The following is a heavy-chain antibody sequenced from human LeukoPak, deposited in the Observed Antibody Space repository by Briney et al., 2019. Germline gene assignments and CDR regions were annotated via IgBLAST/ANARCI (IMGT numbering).Heavy chain of an antibody. CDR1: GYSFTNYW. CDR3: ARLITMVRGPDY. V-gene: IGHV5-51*01. Sequence: GESLKISCKGSGYSFTNYWIGWVRQMPGKGLGGMGIIYPGDSETIYSPSFQGQVTISADKSISTAYLQWSSLKASDTAMYYCARLITMVRGPDYWGQGTLVTVSS. CDR2: IYPGDSET. J-gene: IGHJ4*02. D-gene: IGHD3-10*01.